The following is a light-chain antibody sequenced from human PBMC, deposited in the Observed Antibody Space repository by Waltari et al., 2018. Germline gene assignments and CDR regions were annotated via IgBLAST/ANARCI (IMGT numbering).Light chain of an antibody. CDR3: SSYTLTDTRV. J-gene: IGLJ3*02. Sequence: QSALTQPASVSASPGQSITIYCSGHSSYVGPYNLVPWYRQYPGKAPQLIIYDVRTRPSGISDRFSGDKSDNTASLTISGLRAEDEADYYCSSYTLTDTRVFGGGT. CDR1: SSYVGPYNL. CDR2: DVR. V-gene: IGLV2-14*01.